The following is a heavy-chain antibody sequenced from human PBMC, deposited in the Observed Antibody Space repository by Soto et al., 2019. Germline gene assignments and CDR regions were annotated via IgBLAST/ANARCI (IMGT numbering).Heavy chain of an antibody. J-gene: IGHJ4*02. CDR1: GYTFTAYY. D-gene: IGHD2-8*02. CDR2: INPNSGGT. Sequence: QVQLVQSGAEVKKPGASVKVSCKASGYTFTAYYMHWVRQAPGQGLEWMGWINPNSGGTNYAQKFQGRITMTGDTSITTSYMELSRLRSHDTNVYYCATPSGGVNGPDYFDYWVQGTLVTVSS. V-gene: IGHV1-2*02. CDR3: ATPSGGVNGPDYFDY.